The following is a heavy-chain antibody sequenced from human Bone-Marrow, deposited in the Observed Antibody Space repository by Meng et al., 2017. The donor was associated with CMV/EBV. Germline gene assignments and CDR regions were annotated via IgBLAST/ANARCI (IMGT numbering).Heavy chain of an antibody. CDR1: GFTFSNAW. CDR3: TTDLGEMATVFDY. V-gene: IGHV3-15*01. Sequence: GESLKISCSASGFTFSNAWMSWVRQAPGKGLEWVGRIKSKTDGGTTDYAAHVKGRFTISRDDSKNTLYLQMNSLKTEDRAVYYCTTDLGEMATVFDYWGQGTLVTVSS. J-gene: IGHJ4*02. CDR2: IKSKTDGGTT. D-gene: IGHD5-24*01.